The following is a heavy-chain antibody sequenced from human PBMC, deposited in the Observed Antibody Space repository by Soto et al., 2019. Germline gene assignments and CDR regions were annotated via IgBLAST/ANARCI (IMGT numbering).Heavy chain of an antibody. D-gene: IGHD2-2*01. J-gene: IGHJ6*02. Sequence: QVQLQQWGAGLLKPSETLSLTCAVYGGSFSGYYWSWIRQPPGKGLEWIGEINHSGSTNYNPSLKRRVTISVDTSKNQFSLKLSSVTAEDTAVYYCARGDIVVVPAAYAYYYYGMDVWGQGTTVTVSS. CDR1: GGSFSGYY. V-gene: IGHV4-34*01. CDR3: ARGDIVVVPAAYAYYYYGMDV. CDR2: INHSGST.